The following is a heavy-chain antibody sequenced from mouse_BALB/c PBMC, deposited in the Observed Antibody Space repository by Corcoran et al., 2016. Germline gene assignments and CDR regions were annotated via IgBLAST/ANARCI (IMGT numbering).Heavy chain of an antibody. D-gene: IGHD1-1*01. CDR3: ARTPIYYYDSNYDY. CDR2: ISYDGNN. V-gene: IGHV3-6*02. CDR1: GYSITSGYY. J-gene: IGHJ2*01. Sequence: DVQLQESGPGLVKPSQSLSLTCSVTGYSITSGYYWNWIRQFPGNKLEWMGYISYDGNNNYNPSLKNRFSITRDTSKNQFFLKLNSVTTEDTATYYCARTPIYYYDSNYDYWGQGTTLTVSS.